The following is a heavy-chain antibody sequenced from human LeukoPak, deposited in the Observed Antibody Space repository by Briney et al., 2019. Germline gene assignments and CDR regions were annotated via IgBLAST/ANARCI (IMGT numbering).Heavy chain of an antibody. CDR2: IHHSGSN. D-gene: IGHD6-13*01. V-gene: IGHV4-34*01. Sequence: SETLSLTCAVYGRSFGGYYWGWIRQPPGKGLEWIGEIHHSGSNNYNPSLKSRVTISVDTSKNQFSLKLSSVTAADTAVYYCASHRSSWYSAWDYFVYWGQGTLVTVCS. CDR3: ASHRSSWYSAWDYFVY. CDR1: GRSFGGYY. J-gene: IGHJ4*02.